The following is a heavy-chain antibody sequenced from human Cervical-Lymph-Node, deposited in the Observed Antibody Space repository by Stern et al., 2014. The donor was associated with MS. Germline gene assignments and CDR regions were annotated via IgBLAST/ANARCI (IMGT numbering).Heavy chain of an antibody. CDR2: ITPIVDLA. CDR1: GDTFNNYG. J-gene: IGHJ4*02. Sequence: QVQLVQSGAEVKKPGSSVKVSCKASGDTFNNYGISWVRQAPGQGPEWMGRITPIVDLANSAQKFQDRVTISADKSTNTAYMELSSLRSDDTAVYYCARDLHHDGSAYRTTPLFDFWGQGTLVTVSS. V-gene: IGHV1-69*04. D-gene: IGHD3-22*01. CDR3: ARDLHHDGSAYRTTPLFDF.